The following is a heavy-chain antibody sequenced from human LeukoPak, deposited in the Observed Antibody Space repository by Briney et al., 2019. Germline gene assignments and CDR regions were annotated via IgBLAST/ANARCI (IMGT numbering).Heavy chain of an antibody. Sequence: SVKVSCKASGGTSSRYAISWVRQAPGQGLEWMGGIIPIFGTANYAQKFQGRVTIATDESTSTAYMELSSLRSEDTAVYYCARGMAYSSSSGGWFDPWGQGTLVTVSS. CDR3: ARGMAYSSSSGGWFDP. J-gene: IGHJ5*02. CDR1: GGTSSRYA. V-gene: IGHV1-69*05. CDR2: IIPIFGTA. D-gene: IGHD6-6*01.